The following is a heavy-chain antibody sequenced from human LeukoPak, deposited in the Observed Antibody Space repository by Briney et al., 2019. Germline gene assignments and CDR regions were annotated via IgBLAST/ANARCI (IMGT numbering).Heavy chain of an antibody. V-gene: IGHV1-69*13. Sequence: SVKVSCEASGGTFSSYAISWVRQAPGQGLEWMGGIIPIFGTANYAQKFQGRVTITADESTSTAYMELSSLRSEDTAVYYCARDYDFWSGYYTGIFDYWGRGTLVTVSS. CDR1: GGTFSSYA. CDR3: ARDYDFWSGYYTGIFDY. CDR2: IIPIFGTA. J-gene: IGHJ4*02. D-gene: IGHD3-3*01.